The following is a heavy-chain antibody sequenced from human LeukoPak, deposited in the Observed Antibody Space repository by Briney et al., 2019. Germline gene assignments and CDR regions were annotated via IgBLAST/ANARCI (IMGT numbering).Heavy chain of an antibody. CDR1: GFTFSRYW. D-gene: IGHD3-16*01. Sequence: GGSLRLSCATSGFTFSRYWMSWARQAPGKGLEWVANIKQDGSEKNYVGSVRGRFTISRDNAKNSLYLQMNSLRAEDTAVYYCARDSGGYWGQGTLVTVSS. J-gene: IGHJ4*02. CDR2: IKQDGSEK. V-gene: IGHV3-7*01. CDR3: ARDSGGY.